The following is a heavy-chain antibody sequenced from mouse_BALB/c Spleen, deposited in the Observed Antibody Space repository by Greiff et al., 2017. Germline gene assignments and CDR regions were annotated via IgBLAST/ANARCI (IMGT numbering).Heavy chain of an antibody. D-gene: IGHD2-14*01. V-gene: IGHV5-9-3*01. CDR1: GFTFSSYA. Sequence: EVKVVESGGGLVKPGGSLKLSCAASGFTFSSYAMSWVRQTPEKRLEWVATISSGGSYTYYPDSVKGRFTISRDNAKNTLYLQMSSLRSEDTAMYYCARNRYEGAMDYWGQGTSVTVSS. J-gene: IGHJ4*01. CDR3: ARNRYEGAMDY. CDR2: ISSGGSYT.